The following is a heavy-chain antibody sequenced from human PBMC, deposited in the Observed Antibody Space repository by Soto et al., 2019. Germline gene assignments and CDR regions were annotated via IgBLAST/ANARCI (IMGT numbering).Heavy chain of an antibody. J-gene: IGHJ4*02. D-gene: IGHD1-7*01. Sequence: QVHLVQSGAEVKKPGASVRVSCKASGITFSAYYIHWVRQAPGQGLEWMGWIYPQSGGTTYAQKFQGRVTMTRDTSITTLSMELSSLRLDDTAVYYCARVRNYGGDDPFDSWGQGTPVTV. CDR3: ARVRNYGGDDPFDS. V-gene: IGHV1-2*02. CDR2: IYPQSGGT. CDR1: GITFSAYY.